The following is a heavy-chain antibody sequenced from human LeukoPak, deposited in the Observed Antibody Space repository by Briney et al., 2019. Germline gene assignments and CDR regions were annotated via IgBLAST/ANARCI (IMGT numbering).Heavy chain of an antibody. CDR1: EFTFSSYS. CDR2: ISGSGGST. J-gene: IGHJ4*02. V-gene: IGHV3-23*01. D-gene: IGHD3-3*01. Sequence: GGSLRLSCAASEFTFSSYSMNWVRQAPGKGLEWVSAISGSGGSTYYADSVKGRFTISGDNSKNTLYLQMNSLRAEDTAVYYCAKDNYYDFWSGYLTPDYWGQGTLVTVSS. CDR3: AKDNYYDFWSGYLTPDY.